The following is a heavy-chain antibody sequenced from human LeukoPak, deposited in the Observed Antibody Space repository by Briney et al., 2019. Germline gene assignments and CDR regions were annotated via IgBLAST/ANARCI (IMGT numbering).Heavy chain of an antibody. CDR3: ARAHRLNSTSPLDAFDI. D-gene: IGHD2-2*01. V-gene: IGHV1-2*02. CDR2: INPNSGGT. J-gene: IGHJ3*02. CDR1: GYTFTGYY. Sequence: GASVKVSCKASGYTFTGYYMHWVRQAPGQGLEWMGWINPNSGGTNYAQKIQGRVTMTRDTSISTAYMELSRLRSDDTAVYYCARAHRLNSTSPLDAFDIWGQGTMVTVSS.